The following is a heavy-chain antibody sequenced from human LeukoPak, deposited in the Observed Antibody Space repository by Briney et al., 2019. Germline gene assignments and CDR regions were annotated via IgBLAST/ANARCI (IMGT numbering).Heavy chain of an antibody. CDR2: IITSAGST. D-gene: IGHD5-18*01. CDR1: GYAFTSYY. J-gene: IGHJ4*02. Sequence: GASVKVSCKASGYAFTSYYMHWVRQAPGQGLEWMGLIITSAGSTTYAQNFQGRVTLTRDTSTSTVYMEMSSLRSEDTAVYYCARVEGLTATVTDWGQGTLVTVSS. V-gene: IGHV1-46*01. CDR3: ARVEGLTATVTD.